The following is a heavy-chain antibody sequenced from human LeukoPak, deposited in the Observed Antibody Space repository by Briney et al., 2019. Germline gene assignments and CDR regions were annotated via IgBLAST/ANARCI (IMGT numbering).Heavy chain of an antibody. CDR3: ARSPGGWLHYFDY. J-gene: IGHJ4*02. CDR1: GYSFTSYW. V-gene: IGHV5-51*01. Sequence: GESLKISCKGSGYSFTSYWIGWVRQMPGKGLEWMGIIYPGDSGTRYSPSFQGQVTISADKSISTAYLQWNSLKASDTAMYYCARSPGGWLHYFDYWGQGTLVTVSS. CDR2: IYPGDSGT. D-gene: IGHD5-12*01.